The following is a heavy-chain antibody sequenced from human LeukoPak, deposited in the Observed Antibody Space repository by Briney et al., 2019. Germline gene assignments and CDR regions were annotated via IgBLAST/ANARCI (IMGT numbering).Heavy chain of an antibody. J-gene: IGHJ4*02. CDR1: GFTFSSYA. V-gene: IGHV3-30-3*01. CDR2: ISYVGSNK. D-gene: IGHD6-19*01. Sequence: GRSLRLSCAASGFTFSSYAMHWVRQAPGKGLEWVAVISYVGSNKYYADSVKGRFTISRDNSKNTLYLQMNSLRAEDTAVYYCARGASGWYSDYWGQGTLVTVSS. CDR3: ARGASGWYSDY.